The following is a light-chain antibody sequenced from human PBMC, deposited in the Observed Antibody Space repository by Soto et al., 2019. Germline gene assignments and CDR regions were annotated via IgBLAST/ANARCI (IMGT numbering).Light chain of an antibody. Sequence: QSALTQPASVSGSPGQSITISCTGTTSDVGGSDYVSWYQHHPGKAPKLLIYDVSNRPSGVSDRFSGSKSANTASLTISGLQAEDEADYFGGSYVVFGGGTKLTVL. V-gene: IGLV2-14*01. CDR3: GSYVV. CDR2: DVS. CDR1: TSDVGGSDY. J-gene: IGLJ2*01.